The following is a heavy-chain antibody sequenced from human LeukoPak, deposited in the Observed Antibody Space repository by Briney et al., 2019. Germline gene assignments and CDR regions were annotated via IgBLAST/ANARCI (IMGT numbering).Heavy chain of an antibody. CDR2: INHSGST. CDR3: ARGIYDSSGYLFVY. D-gene: IGHD3-22*01. V-gene: IGHV4-34*01. J-gene: IGHJ4*02. CDR1: GGSFSGYY. Sequence: SETLSLTCAVYGGSFSGYYWSWIRQPPGKGLEWIGEINHSGSTNYNPSLKSQVTISVDTSKNQFSLKLSSVTAADTAVYYCARGIYDSSGYLFVYWGQGTLVTVSS.